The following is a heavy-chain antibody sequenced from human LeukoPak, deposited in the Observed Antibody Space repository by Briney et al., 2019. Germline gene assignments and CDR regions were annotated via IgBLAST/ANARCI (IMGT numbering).Heavy chain of an antibody. Sequence: ASVKVSCKASGYTFTSYGINWVRQAPGQGLERMGWISAYNGNTNYAQKLQGRVTMTIDTSTSTAYMELRSLRSDDTAVYYCAREISDSGGYYVAFDIWGQGTMVTVSS. CDR2: ISAYNGNT. J-gene: IGHJ3*02. D-gene: IGHD3-22*01. V-gene: IGHV1-18*01. CDR1: GYTFTSYG. CDR3: AREISDSGGYYVAFDI.